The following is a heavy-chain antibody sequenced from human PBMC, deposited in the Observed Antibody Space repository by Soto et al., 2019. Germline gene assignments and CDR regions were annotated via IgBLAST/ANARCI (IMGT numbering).Heavy chain of an antibody. Sequence: PGGSLRLSCAASGFTFTNYWMHWVRQVPGKGLVWVSRIDGVVTGTSYSDSVRGRFTISRDNAENMLYLQMNSLRAEDTAVYYCTTVVEYWGQGTLVTVSS. CDR2: IDGVVTGT. CDR3: TTVVEY. CDR1: GFTFTNYW. V-gene: IGHV3-74*01. J-gene: IGHJ4*02. D-gene: IGHD2-15*01.